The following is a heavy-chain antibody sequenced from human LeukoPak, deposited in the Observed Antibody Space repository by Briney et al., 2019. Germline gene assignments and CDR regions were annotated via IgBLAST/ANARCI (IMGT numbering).Heavy chain of an antibody. V-gene: IGHV7-4-1*02. Sequence: ASVKVSCKASGYTFTSYAMNWVRQAPGQGLEWMGWINTNTGNPTYAQGFTGRIVFSLDTSVSTAYLQISSLKAEDTAVYYCARPYCSGGSCHNFDYWGQGTLVTVSS. CDR2: INTNTGNP. J-gene: IGHJ4*02. CDR3: ARPYCSGGSCHNFDY. D-gene: IGHD2-15*01. CDR1: GYTFTSYA.